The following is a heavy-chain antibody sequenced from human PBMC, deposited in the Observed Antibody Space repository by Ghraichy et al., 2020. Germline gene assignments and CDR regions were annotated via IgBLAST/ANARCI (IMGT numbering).Heavy chain of an antibody. Sequence: ASVKVSCKASGYTFTSYDINWVRQAPGQGLEWMGWMNPNSGNTGYAQKFQGRVTMTRNTSISTAYMELSSLRSEDTAVYYCARGGRRYYDSSGQPYYYYGMDVWGQGTTVTVSS. CDR3: ARGGRRYYDSSGQPYYYYGMDV. V-gene: IGHV1-8*01. D-gene: IGHD3-22*01. J-gene: IGHJ6*02. CDR1: GYTFTSYD. CDR2: MNPNSGNT.